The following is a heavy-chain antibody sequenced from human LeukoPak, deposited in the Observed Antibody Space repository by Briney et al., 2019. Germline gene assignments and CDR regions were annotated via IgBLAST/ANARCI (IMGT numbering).Heavy chain of an antibody. V-gene: IGHV3-30*02. CDR1: GFTFSSHG. J-gene: IGHJ6*03. Sequence: GGSLRLSCAASGFTFSSHGMHWVRQAPGKGLEWETFIRSDGSSNYYGDSVKGRFTLSRDNFKNTLSLQMNSLRAEDTAVYYCARDGVVVAADYMDVWGKGTTVTVSS. CDR3: ARDGVVVAADYMDV. CDR2: IRSDGSSN. D-gene: IGHD2-15*01.